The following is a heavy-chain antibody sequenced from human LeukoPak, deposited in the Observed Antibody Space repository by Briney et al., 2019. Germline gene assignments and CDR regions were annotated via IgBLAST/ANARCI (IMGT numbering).Heavy chain of an antibody. J-gene: IGHJ4*02. D-gene: IGHD2-15*01. CDR2: IYLNSGGT. CDR1: RYTLTGYY. Sequence: GASVQVSCKASRYTLTGYYMHWVRQAPGRGLEWMGWIYLNSGGTNYAQKFQGRVTMTRDTSISTAYMELSRLRSDDTAVYYCARDQSRGGGHYDYWGQGTLVTVSS. V-gene: IGHV1-2*02. CDR3: ARDQSRGGGHYDY.